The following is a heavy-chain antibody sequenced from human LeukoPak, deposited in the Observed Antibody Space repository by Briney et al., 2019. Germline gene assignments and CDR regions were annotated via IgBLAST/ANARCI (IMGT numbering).Heavy chain of an antibody. CDR3: AKDQRITMVRGVKFWFLPSL. CDR2: ISYDGSNK. Sequence: PGGSLRLSCAASGFTFSSYGMHWVRQAPGKGLEWVAVISYDGSNKYYADSVKGRFTISRDNSKNTLYLQMNSLRAEDTAVYYCAKDQRITMVRGVKFWFLPSLWGQGTLVTVSS. CDR1: GFTFSSYG. J-gene: IGHJ4*02. D-gene: IGHD3-10*01. V-gene: IGHV3-30*18.